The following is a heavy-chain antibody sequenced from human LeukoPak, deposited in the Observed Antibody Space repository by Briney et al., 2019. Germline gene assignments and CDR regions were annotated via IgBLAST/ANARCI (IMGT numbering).Heavy chain of an antibody. Sequence: SETLSLTCTVSGGSISCGDYYWSWIRQPPGKGLKWIGYIFYSGNTYYNPSLKSRVTISVDKSKNQFSLKLSSVTAADTAVYYCAREPGDYPTAGFDYWGQGTLVTVSS. V-gene: IGHV4-30-4*01. CDR2: IFYSGNT. J-gene: IGHJ4*02. CDR3: AREPGDYPTAGFDY. CDR1: GGSISCGDYY. D-gene: IGHD4-17*01.